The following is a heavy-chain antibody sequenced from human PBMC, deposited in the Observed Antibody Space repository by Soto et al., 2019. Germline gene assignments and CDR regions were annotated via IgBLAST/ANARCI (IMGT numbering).Heavy chain of an antibody. J-gene: IGHJ6*03. CDR2: IYYSGST. V-gene: IGHV4-59*08. Sequence: PSETLSLTCTVSGGSISSYYWSWIRQPPGKGLEWIGYIYYSGSTNYNPSLKSRVTISVDTSKNQFSLKLSSVTAADTAVYYCARLTMVGGVNYYYYYMDVWGKGTTVTVSS. CDR1: GGSISSYY. D-gene: IGHD3-10*01. CDR3: ARLTMVGGVNYYYYYMDV.